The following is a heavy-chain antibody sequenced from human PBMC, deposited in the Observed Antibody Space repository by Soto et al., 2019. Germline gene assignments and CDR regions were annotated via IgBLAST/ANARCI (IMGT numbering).Heavy chain of an antibody. V-gene: IGHV4-30-4*01. D-gene: IGHD4-4*01. CDR1: GGSISSGDYY. CDR3: ARGVQRLQTGNNWFDP. J-gene: IGHJ5*02. CDR2: IYYSGST. Sequence: QVQLQESGPGLVKPSQTLSLTCTVSGGSISSGDYYWSWIRQPPGKGLEWIGYIYYSGSTYYNPSLKSRVTISVDTSKNQFSLKLSSVTAADTAVYYCARGVQRLQTGNNWFDPWGQGTLVTVSS.